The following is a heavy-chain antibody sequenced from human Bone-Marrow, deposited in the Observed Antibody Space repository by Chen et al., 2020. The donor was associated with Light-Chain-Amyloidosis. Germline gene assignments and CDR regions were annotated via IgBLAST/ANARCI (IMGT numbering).Heavy chain of an antibody. CDR3: TKDISYDDILPGYPADAFDI. V-gene: IGHV3-23*04. D-gene: IGHD3-9*01. Sequence: EVQLVESGGGLLQRGGSLRLSCAASGFAFSSYAMSWVRQAPGKGLEWVSTISGSGSSRYYGDSVKGRLSICRDNTKNALFLRMNSLRAENTAVYYCTKDISYDDILPGYPADAFDIWGQGTMVTVSS. CDR1: GFAFSSYA. J-gene: IGHJ3*02. CDR2: ISGSGSSR.